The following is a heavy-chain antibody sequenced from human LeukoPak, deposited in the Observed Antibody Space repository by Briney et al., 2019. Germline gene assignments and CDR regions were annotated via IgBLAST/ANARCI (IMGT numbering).Heavy chain of an antibody. CDR3: ATNYGGNSIAIDY. CDR1: GYTFTSYD. V-gene: IGHV1-8*03. J-gene: IGHJ4*02. CDR2: MNPNSGDT. D-gene: IGHD4-23*01. Sequence: ASVKVSCKASGYTFTSYDINWVRQATGQGLEWMGWMNPNSGDTGYAQRFQGRVTITRNTSISTAYMELSSLRSEDTAVYYCATNYGGNSIAIDYWGQGTLVTVSS.